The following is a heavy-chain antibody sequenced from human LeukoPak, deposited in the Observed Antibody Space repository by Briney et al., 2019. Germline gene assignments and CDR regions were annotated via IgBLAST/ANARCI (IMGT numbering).Heavy chain of an antibody. CDR2: INHSGST. D-gene: IGHD5-18*01. J-gene: IGHJ3*02. Sequence: SETLSLTCAVYGGSFSGYYWSWIRQPPGKGLEWIGEINHSGSTNYNPSLKSRVTISVDTSKNQFSLKLSSVTAADTAVYYCARVDLLYSYGHIDIWGRGTMVTVSS. V-gene: IGHV4-34*01. CDR3: ARVDLLYSYGHIDI. CDR1: GGSFSGYY.